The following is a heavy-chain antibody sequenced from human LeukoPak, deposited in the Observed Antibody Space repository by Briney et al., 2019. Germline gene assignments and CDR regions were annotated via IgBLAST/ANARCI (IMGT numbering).Heavy chain of an antibody. V-gene: IGHV4-31*03. CDR1: GGSISSGGYY. Sequence: KASQTLSLTCTVSGGSISSGGYYWSWIRQHPGKGLEWIGYIYYSESTYYNPSLKSRVTISVDTSKNQFSLKLSSVTAADTAVYYCARVMVRGVIVQFDPWGQGTLVTVSS. D-gene: IGHD3-10*01. CDR3: ARVMVRGVIVQFDP. CDR2: IYYSEST. J-gene: IGHJ5*02.